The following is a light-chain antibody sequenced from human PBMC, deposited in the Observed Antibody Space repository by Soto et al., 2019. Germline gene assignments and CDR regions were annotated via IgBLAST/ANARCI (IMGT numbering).Light chain of an antibody. V-gene: IGKV3-15*01. Sequence: EIVMTQSPATLSVSPGERATLSCRASQSVSSNLAWYQQNPGQAPRLIIYGASTRATGIPARCSGSGSGTEFSRTIRSLQSEGFAVYYCQQYNNVPFTFGPGTKVDI. CDR2: GAS. CDR3: QQYNNVPFT. CDR1: QSVSSN. J-gene: IGKJ3*01.